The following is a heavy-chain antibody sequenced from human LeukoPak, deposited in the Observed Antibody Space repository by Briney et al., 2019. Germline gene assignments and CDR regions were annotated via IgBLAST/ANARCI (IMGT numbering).Heavy chain of an antibody. J-gene: IGHJ3*02. V-gene: IGHV3-23*01. D-gene: IGHD4-17*01. Sequence: GGSLRLSCAASGFTFSSYAMTWVRQAPGKGLEWVSAITNSGGNTYYADSVKGRFTISRDNSKNTLYLQMNSLRAEDTAVYYCARSRTTVTTGDAFDIWGQGTMVTVSS. CDR1: GFTFSSYA. CDR2: ITNSGGNT. CDR3: ARSRTTVTTGDAFDI.